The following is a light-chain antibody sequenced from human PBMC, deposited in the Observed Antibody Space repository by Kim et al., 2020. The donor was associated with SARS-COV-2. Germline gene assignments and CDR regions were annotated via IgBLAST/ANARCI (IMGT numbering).Light chain of an antibody. Sequence: SYELTQPPSVSVSPGQTARITCSGDALPKQYAYWYQQKPGPAPVLVTYKDSERPSGIPERFSGSSSGTTVTLTISGVQAEDEADYYCQSADSSGTYVVFG. V-gene: IGLV3-25*03. CDR2: KDS. CDR3: QSADSSGTYVV. J-gene: IGLJ2*01. CDR1: ALPKQY.